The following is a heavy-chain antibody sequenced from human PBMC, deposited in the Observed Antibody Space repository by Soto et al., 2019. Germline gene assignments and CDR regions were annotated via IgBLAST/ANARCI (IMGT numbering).Heavy chain of an antibody. CDR2: VIPILGAS. J-gene: IGHJ4*02. V-gene: IGHV1-69*08. CDR3: ARSRGSYDSNFDS. D-gene: IGHD3-16*01. Sequence: QVQLVQSGAEVKKPGSSVKVSCKASADTFTGYTVTWVRQVPGQGLEWVGRVIPILGASNFAQKFQGRVTISADKSTDTAYMVLTGLTSEDTAVYYCARSRGSYDSNFDSWGQGTLVTVSS. CDR1: ADTFTGYT.